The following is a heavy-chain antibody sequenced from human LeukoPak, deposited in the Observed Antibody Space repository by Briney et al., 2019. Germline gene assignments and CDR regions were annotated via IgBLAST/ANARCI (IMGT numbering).Heavy chain of an antibody. CDR2: IRYDGSNK. V-gene: IGHV3-30*02. D-gene: IGHD3-10*01. CDR3: AKDLYGSGSYQIRLFDY. Sequence: PGGSLRLSCAASGFTFSSHGMHWVRQALGKGLEWVAFIRYDGSNKFYADSVKGRFTISRDNSKNTLYLQMNSLRAEDTAVYYCAKDLYGSGSYQIRLFDYWGQGTLVTVSS. CDR1: GFTFSSHG. J-gene: IGHJ4*02.